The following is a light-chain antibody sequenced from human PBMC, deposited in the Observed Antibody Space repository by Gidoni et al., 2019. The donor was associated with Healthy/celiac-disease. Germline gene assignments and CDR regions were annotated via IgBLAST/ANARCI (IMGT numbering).Light chain of an antibody. CDR2: QDS. V-gene: IGLV3-1*01. Sequence: SYELTQPPSVSFSPGQTASITCSGDKLGDKYACWYQKKPGQSPVLVIYQDSKRPSGIPERFSGSNSGNTATLTIRGTQAMDEADYYCQAWDSSTVVFGGGTKLTVL. CDR1: KLGDKY. J-gene: IGLJ2*01. CDR3: QAWDSSTVV.